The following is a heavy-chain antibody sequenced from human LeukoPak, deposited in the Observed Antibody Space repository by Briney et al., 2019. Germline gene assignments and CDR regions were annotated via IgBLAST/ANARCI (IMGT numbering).Heavy chain of an antibody. CDR3: ARGHYYDSSGYYPY. V-gene: IGHV3-74*01. CDR2: INTDGSST. D-gene: IGHD3-22*01. J-gene: IGHJ4*02. CDR1: GFTFSSYW. Sequence: PGGSLRLSCAASGFTFSSYWMYWVRQAPGKGLVWVSRINTDGSSTTYADSVKGRFTISRDNAKNTLHLQMNSLRAEDTAVYYCARGHYYDSSGYYPYWGQGTLVTVSS.